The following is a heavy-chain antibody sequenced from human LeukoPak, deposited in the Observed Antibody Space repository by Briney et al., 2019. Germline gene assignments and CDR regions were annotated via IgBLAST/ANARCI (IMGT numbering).Heavy chain of an antibody. J-gene: IGHJ5*02. CDR1: GFSFSSYW. CDR3: VGTSRSATVTTHNWFDP. D-gene: IGHD4-17*01. CDR2: IKQEGSEK. Sequence: GGSLRLSCAASGFSFSSYWMTWVRQAPGKGLEGVANIKQEGSEKYYVDSVKGRFTISRDNAKNSLYLQMNSLRAEDTAVYYCVGTSRSATVTTHNWFDPWGQGTLVTVSS. V-gene: IGHV3-7*01.